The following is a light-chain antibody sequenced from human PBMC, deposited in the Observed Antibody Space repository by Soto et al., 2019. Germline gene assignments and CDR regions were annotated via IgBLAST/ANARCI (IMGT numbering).Light chain of an antibody. V-gene: IGKV3-15*01. J-gene: IGKJ3*01. CDR2: GAS. Sequence: EIVMTHSPATLSVSPWGIATLSCRASQSISDTLAWYQQKPGQAPRLLIYGASTRATGIPARFRGTGSGTDFTLTISSLEPEDFAVYYCQQRSNWPVTFGPGTKVDIK. CDR3: QQRSNWPVT. CDR1: QSISDT.